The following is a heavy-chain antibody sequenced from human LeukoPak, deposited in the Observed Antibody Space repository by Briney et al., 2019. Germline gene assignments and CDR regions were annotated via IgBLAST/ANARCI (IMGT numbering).Heavy chain of an antibody. CDR1: GGSISSSSYY. V-gene: IGHV4-39*07. D-gene: IGHD4-17*01. Sequence: KPSETLSLTCTVSGGSISSSSYYWGWIRQPPGKGLEWIGSIYYSGSTYYNPSLKGRVTISIDRPKNQFFLNLNSVTAADTAVYYCARLHADSYFFDHWGQGSLVIVSS. CDR3: ARLHADSYFFDH. J-gene: IGHJ4*02. CDR2: IYYSGST.